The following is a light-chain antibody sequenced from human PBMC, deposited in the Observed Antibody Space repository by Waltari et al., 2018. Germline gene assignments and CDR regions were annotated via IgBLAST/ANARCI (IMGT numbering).Light chain of an antibody. CDR3: CSYAGRYTHVV. J-gene: IGLJ2*01. CDR1: SSDVGGSAY. V-gene: IGLV2-11*01. Sequence: QSALTQPRPVPGSPGQSVTTSRTGPSSDVGGSAYVPWYQHHPGKAPKRIICDVTKRPSGVPDRFSGSKSGNTASLTISGLQAEDEADYYCCSYAGRYTHVVFGGGTKLTVL. CDR2: DVT.